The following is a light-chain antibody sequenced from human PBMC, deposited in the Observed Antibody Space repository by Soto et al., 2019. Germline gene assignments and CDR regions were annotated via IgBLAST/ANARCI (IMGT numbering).Light chain of an antibody. CDR1: SSDVGGYSY. V-gene: IGLV2-14*01. J-gene: IGLJ1*01. Sequence: QSVLTQPASVSGSPGRSITISCTGTSSDVGGYSYVSWYQQHPGKAPKLMIYEVTDRPSGVSDRFSGSRSGNTASLTISGLQDDEEADYYCSSYKSRSAYVFGTGTKVTV. CDR3: SSYKSRSAYV. CDR2: EVT.